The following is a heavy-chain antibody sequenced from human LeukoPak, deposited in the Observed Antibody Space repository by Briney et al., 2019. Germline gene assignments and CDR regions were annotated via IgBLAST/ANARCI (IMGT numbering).Heavy chain of an antibody. V-gene: IGHV1-8*01. CDR3: ARGAGYCSSTSCYTWFDP. J-gene: IGHJ5*02. CDR2: MNPNSGNT. CDR1: GYTFTSYD. D-gene: IGHD2-2*02. Sequence: ASVKVSCKASGYTFTSYDINWVRQATGQGLERMGWMNPNSGNTGYAQKFQGRVTMTRNTSISTAYMELSSLRSEDTAVYYCARGAGYCSSTSCYTWFDPWGQGTLVTVSS.